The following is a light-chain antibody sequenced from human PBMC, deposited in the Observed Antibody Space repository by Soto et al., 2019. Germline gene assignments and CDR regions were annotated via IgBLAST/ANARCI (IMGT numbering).Light chain of an antibody. CDR3: TSFTRRTYV. CDR1: SSDVGASNY. J-gene: IGLJ1*01. Sequence: QSVLTQPASVSGSPGQSITISCTGSSSDVGASNYVSWYQQRPGKAPKLMIYDVSNRPSGVSDRFSGSKSGNTASLTISGLQADDEAHYYCTSFTRRTYVFGTGTKVTVL. CDR2: DVS. V-gene: IGLV2-14*01.